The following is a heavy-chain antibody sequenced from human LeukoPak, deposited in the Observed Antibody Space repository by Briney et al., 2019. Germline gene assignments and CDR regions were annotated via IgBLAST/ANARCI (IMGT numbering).Heavy chain of an antibody. CDR2: ISAYNGNT. CDR3: ARETAMVPFDY. D-gene: IGHD5-18*01. J-gene: IGHJ4*02. Sequence: ASVKVSCKASGYTFTSYGTSWVRQAPGQGLEWMGWISAYNGNTNYAQKLQGRATMTTDTSTSTAYMELRSLRSDDTAVYYCARETAMVPFDYWGQGTLVTVSS. V-gene: IGHV1-18*01. CDR1: GYTFTSYG.